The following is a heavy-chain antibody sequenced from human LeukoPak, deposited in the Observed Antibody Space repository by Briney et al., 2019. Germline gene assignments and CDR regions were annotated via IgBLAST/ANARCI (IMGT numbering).Heavy chain of an antibody. CDR2: IWFDGSNK. CDR3: AKPPNYYYYYYMDV. J-gene: IGHJ6*03. Sequence: GGSLRLSCAASGFAFSVYGMHWVRQAPGKGLEGVAVIWFDGSNKYYAESVKGRFTISRDNSKNTLYLQMNSLRAEDTAVYYCAKPPNYYYYYYMDVWGKGTTVTVSS. V-gene: IGHV3-33*06. D-gene: IGHD4/OR15-4a*01. CDR1: GFAFSVYG.